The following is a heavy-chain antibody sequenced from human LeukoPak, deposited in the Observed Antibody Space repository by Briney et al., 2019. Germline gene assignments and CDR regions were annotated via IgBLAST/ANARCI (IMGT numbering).Heavy chain of an antibody. V-gene: IGHV1-69*05. CDR1: GGTFSSYA. J-gene: IGHJ5*02. Sequence: GASAKVSCKASGGTFSSYAISWVRQAPGQGLEWMGGIIPIFGTANYAQKFQGRVTITTDESTSTAYMELSSLRPEDTAVYYCARVRCSSTSCYSISWFDPWGQGTLVTVPS. CDR2: IIPIFGTA. CDR3: ARVRCSSTSCYSISWFDP. D-gene: IGHD2-2*01.